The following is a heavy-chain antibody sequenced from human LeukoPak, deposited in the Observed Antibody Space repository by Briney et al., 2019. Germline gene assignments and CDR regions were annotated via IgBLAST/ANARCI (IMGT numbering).Heavy chain of an antibody. D-gene: IGHD1-14*01. J-gene: IGHJ4*02. CDR1: GYTFTAYN. V-gene: IGHV1-2*02. CDR2: INPNTGGA. Sequence: ASVNVSCKASGYTFTAYNIHWVRQAPGQGLEYMGWINPNTGGASYAQRFRDRVTMSVDTSITTVYMELSRLTGDDTAVYYCARGHPSAEPPDYWGQGDLVTVSS. CDR3: ARGHPSAEPPDY.